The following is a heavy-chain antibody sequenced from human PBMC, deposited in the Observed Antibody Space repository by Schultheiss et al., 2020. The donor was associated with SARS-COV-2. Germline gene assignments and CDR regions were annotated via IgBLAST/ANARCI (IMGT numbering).Heavy chain of an antibody. V-gene: IGHV4-59*08. J-gene: IGHJ5*02. CDR1: GGSISSYY. Sequence: SQTLSLTCTVSGGSISSYYWSWIRQPPGKGLEWIGYIYYSGSTNYNPSLKSRVTISVDTSKNQFSLKLSSVTAADTAVYYCARRVLYYDSSGYYLNWFDPWGQGTLVTVSS. CDR3: ARRVLYYDSSGYYLNWFDP. D-gene: IGHD3-22*01. CDR2: IYYSGST.